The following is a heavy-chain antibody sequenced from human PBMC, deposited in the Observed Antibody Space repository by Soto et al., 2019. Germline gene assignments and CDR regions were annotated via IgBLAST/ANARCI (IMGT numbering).Heavy chain of an antibody. CDR2: TYYRSKWYN. J-gene: IGHJ4*02. CDR1: VDSVSSSSVT. V-gene: IGHV6-1*01. CDR3: VRLVGNSWLDY. Sequence: SQTLSLTCAMSVDSVSSSSVTWDWIRQSPSRGLEWLGRTYYRSKWYNDYAESVKSRVTINPDTSKNQFSLQLNSVTPEDTAVYYCVRLVGNSWLDYWGQGTQVTVSS. D-gene: IGHD6-13*01.